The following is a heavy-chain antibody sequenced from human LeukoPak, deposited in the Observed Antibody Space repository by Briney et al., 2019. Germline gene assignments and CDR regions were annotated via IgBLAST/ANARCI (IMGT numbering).Heavy chain of an antibody. D-gene: IGHD2-15*01. J-gene: IGHJ4*02. Sequence: GGSLRLSCAVSGFMFGNYAMSWVRQAPGKGLEWVSAISNNGGYTYYADSVQGRFTISRDNSKSTLCLQMNSPRAEDTAVYYCAKQLGYCSDGSCYFPYWGQGTLVTVSS. V-gene: IGHV3-23*01. CDR3: AKQLGYCSDGSCYFPY. CDR1: GFMFGNYA. CDR2: ISNNGGYT.